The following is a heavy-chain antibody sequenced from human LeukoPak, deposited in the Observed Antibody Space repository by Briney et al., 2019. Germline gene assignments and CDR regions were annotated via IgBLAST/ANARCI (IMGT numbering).Heavy chain of an antibody. J-gene: IGHJ4*02. CDR3: ARWAGYYDILTGYRI. CDR1: GGSFSGYY. Sequence: PSETLSLTCAVYGGSFSGYYWSWIRQPPGKGLEWIGEINHSGSTNYNPSLNSRVTISVDTSKNQFSLKLSSVTAADTAVYYCARWAGYYDILTGYRIWGQGTLVTVSS. D-gene: IGHD3-9*01. CDR2: INHSGST. V-gene: IGHV4-34*01.